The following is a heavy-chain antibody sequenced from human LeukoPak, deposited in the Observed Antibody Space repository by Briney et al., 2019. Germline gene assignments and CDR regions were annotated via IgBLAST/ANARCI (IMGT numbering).Heavy chain of an antibody. Sequence: PSETLSLTCTVSGGSISSGSYYWSWIRQPAGKGLEWIGRIYTSGSTNYNPSLKSRVTISVDTSMNQFSLKLSSVTAADTAVYYCARSSWIQLWDFDYWGQGTLVTVSS. CDR2: IYTSGST. CDR1: GGSISSGSYY. J-gene: IGHJ4*02. D-gene: IGHD5-18*01. V-gene: IGHV4-61*02. CDR3: ARSSWIQLWDFDY.